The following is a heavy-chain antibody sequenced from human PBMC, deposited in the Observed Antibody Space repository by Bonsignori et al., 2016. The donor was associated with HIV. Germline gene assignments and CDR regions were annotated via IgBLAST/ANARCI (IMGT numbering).Heavy chain of an antibody. CDR3: ARDKRGGSSMDA. Sequence: QVQLQESGPGLVKPSETLSLIYTVSGGSMTDYYWSWIRQSPEKGLEWIGYIYYVGSTTYNPSLKSRVTISVDRSKNQFSLSLKSVTAADTAVYYCARDKRGGSSMDAWGQGTTVTVSS. CDR2: IYYVGST. V-gene: IGHV4-59*01. J-gene: IGHJ6*02. D-gene: IGHD2-15*01. CDR1: GGSMTDYY.